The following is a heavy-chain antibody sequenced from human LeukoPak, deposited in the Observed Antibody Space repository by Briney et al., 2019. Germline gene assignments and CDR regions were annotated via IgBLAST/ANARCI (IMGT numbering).Heavy chain of an antibody. J-gene: IGHJ4*02. CDR3: ARDPRDSSGWFSLDY. CDR2: INPNSGGT. D-gene: IGHD6-19*01. CDR1: GYTFTGYY. V-gene: IGHV1-2*04. Sequence: ASVKVSCRASGYTFTGYYMHWVRQAPGQGLEWMGWINPNSGGTNYAQKFQGWVTMTRDTSISTAYMELSRLRSDDTAVYYCARDPRDSSGWFSLDYWGQGTLVTVSS.